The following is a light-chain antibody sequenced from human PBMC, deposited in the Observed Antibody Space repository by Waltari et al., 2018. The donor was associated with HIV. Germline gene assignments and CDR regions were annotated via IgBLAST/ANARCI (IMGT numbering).Light chain of an antibody. Sequence: SSDLTQDSHVSVALGQTVRITCQGDSLRSYYGSWCQQKPGQAPLLVIYGRDNRPSGIPDRFSGSKSGTSASLAISGLRSEDEADYYCAAWNDSLSGYVFGTGTKVTV. J-gene: IGLJ1*01. CDR1: SLRSYY. CDR3: AAWNDSLSGYV. V-gene: IGLV3-19*01. CDR2: GRD.